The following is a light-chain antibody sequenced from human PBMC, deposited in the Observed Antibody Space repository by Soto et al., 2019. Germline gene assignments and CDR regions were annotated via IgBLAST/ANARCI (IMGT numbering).Light chain of an antibody. CDR1: QSVSSAY. J-gene: IGKJ2*01. CDR3: QQSGSSFYT. V-gene: IGKV3-20*01. Sequence: EIVLTQSPGTLSLSPGERATLSSRASQSVSSAYLAWYQQIPGKVPRLLIYSASSRATGIPDRFSGGGSGTDCTLTISVLEREELAVYYCQQSGSSFYTFGQGTKLQIK. CDR2: SAS.